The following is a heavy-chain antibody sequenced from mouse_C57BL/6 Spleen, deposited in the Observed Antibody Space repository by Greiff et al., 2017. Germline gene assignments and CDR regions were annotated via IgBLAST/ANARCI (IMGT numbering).Heavy chain of an antibody. J-gene: IGHJ1*03. CDR3: ARPDYEDWYFDV. Sequence: VQLQQSGPELVKPGASVKISCKASGYTFTDYYMNWVKQSHGKSLEWIGDINPNNGGTSYNQKFKGKATLTVDKSSSTAYMELRSLTSEDSAVYYCARPDYEDWYFDVWGTGTTVTVSS. D-gene: IGHD1-1*01. CDR2: INPNNGGT. V-gene: IGHV1-26*01. CDR1: GYTFTDYY.